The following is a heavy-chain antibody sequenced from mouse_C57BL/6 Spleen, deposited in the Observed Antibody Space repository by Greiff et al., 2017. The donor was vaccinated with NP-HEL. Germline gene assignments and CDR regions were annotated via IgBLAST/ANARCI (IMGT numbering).Heavy chain of an antibody. CDR3: TRDRDYYGSSYLFAY. CDR1: GFTFSSYA. V-gene: IGHV5-9-1*02. CDR2: ISSGGDYI. D-gene: IGHD1-1*01. Sequence: EVQLVESGEGLVKPGGSLKLSCAASGFTFSSYAMSWVRQTPEKRLEWVAYISSGGDYIYYADTVKGRFTISRDNARNTLYLQMSSLKSEDTAMYYCTRDRDYYGSSYLFAYWGQGTLVTVSA. J-gene: IGHJ3*01.